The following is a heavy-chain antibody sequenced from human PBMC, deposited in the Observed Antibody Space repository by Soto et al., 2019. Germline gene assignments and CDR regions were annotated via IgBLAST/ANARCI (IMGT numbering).Heavy chain of an antibody. Sequence: SQTLSLTCRGSGGTFSGYYWSWIRQLPGKGLEWIGEINHSGSTNYNPSLKRRVTRSVDTSKNQFSLKLSSVTAVDTAVYYRARGNAAARRDYWGPGT. CDR2: INHSGST. J-gene: IGHJ4*02. CDR1: GGTFSGYY. D-gene: IGHD6-13*01. V-gene: IGHV4-34*01. CDR3: ARGNAAARRDY.